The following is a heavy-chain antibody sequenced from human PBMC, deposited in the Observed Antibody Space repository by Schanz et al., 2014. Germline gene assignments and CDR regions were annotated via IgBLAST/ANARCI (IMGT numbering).Heavy chain of an antibody. CDR3: AKCIGWYGRCAFDI. V-gene: IGHV3-48*04. J-gene: IGHJ3*02. D-gene: IGHD6-19*01. CDR1: GFTFSSYG. CDR2: ISGSATTI. Sequence: VQLVESGGGVVQPGGSLRLSCAASGFTFSSYGMHWVRQAPGKGLEWVSYISGSATTIYYADSVKGRFTISRDNAKNSLYLQMHSLIAEDTAVYYCAKCIGWYGRCAFDIWGQGTMVTVSS.